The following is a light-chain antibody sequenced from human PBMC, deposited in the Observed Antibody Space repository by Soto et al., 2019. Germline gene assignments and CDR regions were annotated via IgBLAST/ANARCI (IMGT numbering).Light chain of an antibody. V-gene: IGLV2-11*01. CDR2: DVS. CDR1: SSDVGGYNY. CDR3: CSYAGSYTLV. Sequence: QSVLTQPRSVSGSPGQSVTISCTGTSSDVGGYNYVSWYQQHPGKAPKLMIYDVSKRPSGVPDRFSGSKSGNTASLTISGLQAEDEAGYYCCSYAGSYTLVFGGGTKLTVL. J-gene: IGLJ2*01.